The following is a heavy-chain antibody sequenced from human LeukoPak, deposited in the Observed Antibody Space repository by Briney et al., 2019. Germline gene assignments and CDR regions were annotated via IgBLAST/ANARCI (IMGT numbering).Heavy chain of an antibody. V-gene: IGHV4-34*01. CDR2: INHSGST. Sequence: PSETLSLTCAVYGGSFSGYYWSWIRQPPGKGLEWIGEINHSGSTNYNPSLKSRVTISVDTSKNQFSLKLSSVTAADTAVYYCASTSYYYGSGSSFMDVWGQGTTVTASS. CDR3: ASTSYYYGSGSSFMDV. J-gene: IGHJ6*02. D-gene: IGHD3-10*01. CDR1: GGSFSGYY.